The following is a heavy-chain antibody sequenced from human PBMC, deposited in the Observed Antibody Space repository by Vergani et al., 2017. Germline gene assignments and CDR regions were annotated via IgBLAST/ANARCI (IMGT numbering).Heavy chain of an antibody. J-gene: IGHJ4*02. D-gene: IGHD1-14*01. CDR1: GFTFSSHA. CDR2: ISWNIGSI. Sequence: EVQLLESGGGLVQPGGSLRLSCAASGFTFSSHAMHWVRQAPGKGLEWVSGISWNIGSIGYADSVKGRFTISRDNAKNSLYLQMNSLRAEDTALYYCAKEVTVGPFDYWGQGTLVTVSS. V-gene: IGHV3-9*01. CDR3: AKEVTVGPFDY.